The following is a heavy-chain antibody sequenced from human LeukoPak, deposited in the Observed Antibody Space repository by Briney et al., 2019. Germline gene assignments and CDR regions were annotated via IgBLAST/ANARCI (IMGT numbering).Heavy chain of an antibody. CDR3: ARVEKQQLVIVY. CDR2: IYYSGST. D-gene: IGHD6-13*01. V-gene: IGHV4-31*03. J-gene: IGHJ4*02. CDR1: GGSISSGGYY. Sequence: PSETLSLTCTVSGGSISSGGYYWSWIRQHPGKGLEWIGYIYYSGSTYYNPSLKSRVTISVDTSKNQFSLKLSSVTAADTAVYYCARVEKQQLVIVYWGQGTLVTVSS.